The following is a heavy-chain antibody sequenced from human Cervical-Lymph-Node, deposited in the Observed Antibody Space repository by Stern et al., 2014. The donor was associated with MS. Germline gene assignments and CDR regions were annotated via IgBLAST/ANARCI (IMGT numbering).Heavy chain of an antibody. D-gene: IGHD2-8*02. CDR3: AKHACTGAACPFDL. V-gene: IGHV4-39*01. J-gene: IGHJ4*02. Sequence: VQLQESGPGLVKPSETLSLTCAVSGDSISSYTHYWAWIRQPPGKGLEWIGSVYYSGATHYNPSLKSPVPIPVDTSKNHFSRGLNSVTAADTAVYYCAKHACTGAACPFDLWGQGTLVTVSS. CDR1: GDSISSYTHY. CDR2: VYYSGAT.